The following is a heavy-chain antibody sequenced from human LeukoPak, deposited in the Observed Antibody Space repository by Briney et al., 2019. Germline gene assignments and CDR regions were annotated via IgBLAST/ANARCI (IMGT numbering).Heavy chain of an antibody. CDR1: GFTFSSYA. V-gene: IGHV3-23*01. D-gene: IGHD3-3*01. J-gene: IGHJ4*02. Sequence: GGSLRLSCAASGFTFSSYAMSWVRQAPGKGLEWVSDISGSGGSTYYADSVRGRFTISRDNSKNTLSLQMNSLRAEDTAVYYCAKDETISGVNYFYYWGQGTLVTVSS. CDR3: AKDETISGVNYFYY. CDR2: ISGSGGST.